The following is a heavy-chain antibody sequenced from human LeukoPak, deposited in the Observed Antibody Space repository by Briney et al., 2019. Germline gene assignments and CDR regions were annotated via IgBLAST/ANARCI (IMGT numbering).Heavy chain of an antibody. CDR3: ARDGGYCRSTSCQDSNWFDP. Sequence: GGSLRLSCAASGFTFSTYAMNWVRQAPGKGLEWVALIWYDGSEKYYAASVKGRFTISRDNSKNTLYLQMNILRAEDTAVYYCARDGGYCRSTSCQDSNWFDPWGQGTLVTVSS. D-gene: IGHD2-2*01. V-gene: IGHV3-33*08. J-gene: IGHJ5*02. CDR2: IWYDGSEK. CDR1: GFTFSTYA.